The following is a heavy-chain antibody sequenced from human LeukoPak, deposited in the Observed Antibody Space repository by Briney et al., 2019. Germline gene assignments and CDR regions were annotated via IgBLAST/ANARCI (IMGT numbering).Heavy chain of an antibody. CDR1: GGSISSYY. V-gene: IGHV4-59*08. CDR2: IYYSGST. Sequence: SETLSLTCTVSGGSISSYYWSCIRQPPGKGLEWIGYIYYSGSTNYNPSLKSRVTISVDTSKNQFSLKLRSVTAADTAVYYCARQHGYYDSSGYLNWFDPWGQGTLVTVSS. CDR3: ARQHGYYDSSGYLNWFDP. D-gene: IGHD3-22*01. J-gene: IGHJ5*02.